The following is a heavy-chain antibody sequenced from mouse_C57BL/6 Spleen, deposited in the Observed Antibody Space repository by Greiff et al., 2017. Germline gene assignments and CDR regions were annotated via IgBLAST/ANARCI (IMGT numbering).Heavy chain of an antibody. Sequence: QVQLQQSGAELVRPGASVKMSCKASGYTFTSYNMHWVKQTPGQGLEWIGAIYPGNGDTSYNQKFKGKATLTVDKSSSTAYMQLSSLTSEDSAVYFCAKEGDGYWGQGTTLTVSS. CDR1: GYTFTSYN. CDR2: IYPGNGDT. D-gene: IGHD2-3*01. CDR3: AKEGDGY. J-gene: IGHJ2*01. V-gene: IGHV1-12*01.